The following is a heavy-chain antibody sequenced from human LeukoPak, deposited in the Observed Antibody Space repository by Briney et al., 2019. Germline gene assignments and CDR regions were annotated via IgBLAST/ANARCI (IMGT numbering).Heavy chain of an antibody. CDR3: ARGSCSSTSCYGFYYYGMDV. Sequence: SVKVSCKASGGTFSSYAISWVRQAPGQGLEWMGGIIPIFGTANYAQKFQGRVTITADESTSTAYMELSSLRSEDTAVYYCARGSCSSTSCYGFYYYGMDVWGQGATVAVSS. V-gene: IGHV1-69*13. J-gene: IGHJ6*02. CDR2: IIPIFGTA. D-gene: IGHD2-2*01. CDR1: GGTFSSYA.